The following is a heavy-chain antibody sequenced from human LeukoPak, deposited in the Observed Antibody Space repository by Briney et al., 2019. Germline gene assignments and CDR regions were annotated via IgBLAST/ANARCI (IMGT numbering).Heavy chain of an antibody. CDR1: GFSFDDYG. CDR3: AREYQPSPYYYGSGSYYKGFGYAYSMDV. D-gene: IGHD3-10*01. Sequence: GGSLRLSCAASGFSFDDYGMNWVRQAPGKGLEWDSYISSSGSTIYYADSVKGRFTISRDNAKNSLYLQMNSLRAEDTAVYYCAREYQPSPYYYGSGSYYKGFGYAYSMDVWGKGTTVTISS. V-gene: IGHV3-11*04. J-gene: IGHJ6*03. CDR2: ISSSGSTI.